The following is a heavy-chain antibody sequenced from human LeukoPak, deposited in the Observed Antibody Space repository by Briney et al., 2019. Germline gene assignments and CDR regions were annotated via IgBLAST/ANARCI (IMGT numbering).Heavy chain of an antibody. J-gene: IGHJ4*02. V-gene: IGHV3-21*01. CDR1: GFTFSSYS. CDR2: ISSSSSYI. D-gene: IGHD3-9*01. Sequence: VGSLRLSCAASGFTFSSYSMNWVRQAPGKGLEWVSSISSSSSYIYYADSVKGRFTISRDNAKNSLYLQMNSLRAEDTAVYYCARDGQEYYDILTGSYTEYFDYWGQGTPVTVSS. CDR3: ARDGQEYYDILTGSYTEYFDY.